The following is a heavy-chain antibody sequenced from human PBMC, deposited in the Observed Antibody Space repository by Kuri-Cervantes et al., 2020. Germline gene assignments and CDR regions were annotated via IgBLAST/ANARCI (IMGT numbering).Heavy chain of an antibody. D-gene: IGHD6-19*01. Sequence: ASVKVSCKASGYTFTSYDINWVRQATGQGLEWMGWMNPNSGNTGYAQKFQGRVTMTRNTSISTAYMELSSLRSEDTAVYYCARERTGSRGWLTHPIFDYWGQGTLVTVSS. CDR2: MNPNSGNT. CDR3: ARERTGSRGWLTHPIFDY. CDR1: GYTFTSYD. J-gene: IGHJ4*02. V-gene: IGHV1-8*01.